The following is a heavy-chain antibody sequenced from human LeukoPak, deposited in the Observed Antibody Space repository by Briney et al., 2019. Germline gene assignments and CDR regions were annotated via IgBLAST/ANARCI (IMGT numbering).Heavy chain of an antibody. J-gene: IGHJ6*03. V-gene: IGHV4-39*07. CDR2: IYYSGST. D-gene: IGHD6-13*01. Sequence: PSETLSLTCTVSGGSISSSSYYWGWIRQPPGKGLEWIGSIYYSGSTYYNPSLKSRVTISVDTSKNQFSLKLSSVTAADTAVYYCARVGGIAGLQYMDVWGKGTTVTVSS. CDR3: ARVGGIAGLQYMDV. CDR1: GGSISSSSYY.